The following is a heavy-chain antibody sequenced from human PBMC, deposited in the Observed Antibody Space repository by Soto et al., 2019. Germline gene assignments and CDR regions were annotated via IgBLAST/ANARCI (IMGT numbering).Heavy chain of an antibody. CDR1: GGTFSSYA. CDR3: ARENRYFFYGMDV. V-gene: IGHV1-69*01. CDR2: IIPIFGTA. J-gene: IGHJ6*02. Sequence: QEQLVQSGAEVKKPGSSVKVSCKSSGGTFSSYAINWVRQAPGQGLEWMGGIIPIFGTANYAQNFQDRVTITADVSTNTAYIELSSLRSADTAMYYCARENRYFFYGMDVWGQGTTVIVSS.